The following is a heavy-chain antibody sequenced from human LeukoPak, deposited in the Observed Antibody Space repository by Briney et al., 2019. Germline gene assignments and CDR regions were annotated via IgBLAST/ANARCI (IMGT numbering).Heavy chain of an antibody. Sequence: SETLSLTCTVSGYSISSGYYWGWIRPPPGKGLEWIGSIYHSGSTYYNPSLKSRVTISVDTSKNQFSLKLSSVTAADTAVYYCARGILHYDYVWGSYRSYYFDYWGQGTLVTVSS. CDR1: GYSISSGYY. CDR2: IYHSGST. D-gene: IGHD3-16*02. V-gene: IGHV4-38-2*02. CDR3: ARGILHYDYVWGSYRSYYFDY. J-gene: IGHJ4*02.